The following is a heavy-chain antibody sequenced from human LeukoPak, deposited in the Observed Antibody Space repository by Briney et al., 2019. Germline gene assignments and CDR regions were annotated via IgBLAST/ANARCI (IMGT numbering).Heavy chain of an antibody. Sequence: GESLKISCKGSGYTFTAYWIGWVRQKPGKGLEFMGMIYPGDSDTRYSPSFQGQVTMSPDKSINTAYLQWRSLQASDTATYYCARYSSSSFHYWGQGTLVTASS. D-gene: IGHD4-11*01. CDR2: IYPGDSDT. J-gene: IGHJ4*02. CDR1: GYTFTAYW. CDR3: ARYSSSSFHY. V-gene: IGHV5-51*01.